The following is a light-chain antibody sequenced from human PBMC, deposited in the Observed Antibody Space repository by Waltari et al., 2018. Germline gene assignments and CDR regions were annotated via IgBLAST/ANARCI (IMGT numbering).Light chain of an antibody. CDR1: TGAVTSGYY. Sequence: QTVVTQEPSLTVSPGGTVTLTCASSTGAVTSGYYPNWFQQKPGQAPRALIYSTSNKHPWTPARFSGSLLGGKAALTLSGVQPEDEAEYYYLLYYGGAWVFGGGTKLTVL. V-gene: IGLV7-43*01. CDR2: STS. J-gene: IGLJ3*02. CDR3: LLYYGGAWV.